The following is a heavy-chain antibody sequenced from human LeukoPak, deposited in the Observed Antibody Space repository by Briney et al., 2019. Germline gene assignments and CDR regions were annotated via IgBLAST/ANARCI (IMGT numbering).Heavy chain of an antibody. V-gene: IGHV3-74*01. J-gene: IGHJ4*02. CDR3: TRSLVAPDNY. CDR2: INPDGSAT. Sequence: GGSLRLSCAASGFTFSSYWMHWVRQAPGKGLVWVSRINPDGSATSYADSVKGRFTIYRDNAKNTLYLQMNSLRAEDTAVYYCTRSLVAPDNYWGQGTLVTVSS. D-gene: IGHD2-21*01. CDR1: GFTFSSYW.